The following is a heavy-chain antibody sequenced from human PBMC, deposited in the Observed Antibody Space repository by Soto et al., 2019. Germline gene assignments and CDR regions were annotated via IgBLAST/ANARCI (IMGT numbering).Heavy chain of an antibody. CDR2: IFYNGTA. V-gene: IGHV4-61*01. D-gene: IGHD6-19*01. CDR3: ERIGGWYDIDF. J-gene: IGHJ4*02. Sequence: PSETLSLTCSVSGGSVSSGSFHWSWIRQPPGKGLQFIGSIFYNGTANYSPSLKNRVSISIDTSQSQFFLQLISVAAADTAVYYCERIGGWYDIDFWGQGSLVTVSS. CDR1: GGSVSSGSFH.